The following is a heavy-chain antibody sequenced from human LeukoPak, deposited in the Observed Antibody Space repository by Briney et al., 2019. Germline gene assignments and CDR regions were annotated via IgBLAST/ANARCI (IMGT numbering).Heavy chain of an antibody. J-gene: IGHJ4*02. D-gene: IGHD4-17*01. CDR3: ARDGYGDYLFDY. CDR1: RFTFSSYS. Sequence: GGSLRLSCAASRFTFSSYSLNWVRQAPGKGLEWVSYISSGGSTIYYTDSVKGRFTISRDNARNSLYLQMDRLRDEDTAVYYCARDGYGDYLFDYWGQGTLVTVSS. CDR2: ISSGGSTI. V-gene: IGHV3-48*02.